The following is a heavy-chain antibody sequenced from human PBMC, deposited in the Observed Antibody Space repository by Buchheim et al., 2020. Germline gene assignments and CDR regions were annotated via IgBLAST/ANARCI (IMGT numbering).Heavy chain of an antibody. CDR1: GGSFRSSSYY. V-gene: IGHV4-39*01. Sequence: QLQLQESGPGLVKPSETLSLTCTVSGGSFRSSSYYWGWIRQPPGKGLEWIGSIYYSGTTYYKSSLKSRATISVDTSKKQFSLKLSSVTAADTAVYYCAGHDGWMDSWSSPFDHWGQGTL. J-gene: IGHJ4*02. CDR2: IYYSGTT. D-gene: IGHD6-13*01. CDR3: AGHDGWMDSWSSPFDH.